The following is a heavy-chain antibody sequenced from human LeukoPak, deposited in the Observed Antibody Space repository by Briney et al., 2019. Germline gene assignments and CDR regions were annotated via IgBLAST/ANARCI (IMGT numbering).Heavy chain of an antibody. CDR3: ARDDSSSWWGYFDY. Sequence: GGSLRLSCAASGFTFDDYGMSSVRQAPGKGLEWVSGINWNGGSTGYADSVKGRFTISRDNAKNSLYLQMNSLRAEDAALYYCARDDSSSWWGYFDYWGQGTLVTVSS. V-gene: IGHV3-20*04. J-gene: IGHJ4*02. CDR1: GFTFDDYG. D-gene: IGHD6-13*01. CDR2: INWNGGST.